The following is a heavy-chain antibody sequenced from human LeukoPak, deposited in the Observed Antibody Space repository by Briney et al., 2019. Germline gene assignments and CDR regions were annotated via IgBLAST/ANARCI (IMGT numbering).Heavy chain of an antibody. CDR1: GFTFSSYS. J-gene: IGHJ4*02. CDR3: ARDGIAVAGFPFDY. CDR2: ISSSSSYI. D-gene: IGHD6-19*01. V-gene: IGHV3-21*01. Sequence: AGSLSLFCAASGFTFSSYSMNWVRQAPGKGLEWVSSISSSSSYIYYADSVKGRFTISRDNAKNSLYLQMNSLRAEDTAVYYCARDGIAVAGFPFDYWGQGTLVTVPS.